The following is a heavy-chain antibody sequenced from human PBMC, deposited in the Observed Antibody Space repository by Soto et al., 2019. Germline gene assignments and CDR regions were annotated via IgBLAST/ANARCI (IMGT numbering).Heavy chain of an antibody. J-gene: IGHJ4*02. Sequence: PGGSLRLSCAASGFTFSSFAMSWVRQPPGKGLEWVSAISGSGGSPYYADSVRGRFTISRDNSKNTLYMQMNSLRAEDTAVYYCAKVPNGYWGQGTLVTVSS. CDR2: ISGSGGSP. V-gene: IGHV3-23*01. CDR3: AKVPNGY. CDR1: GFTFSSFA.